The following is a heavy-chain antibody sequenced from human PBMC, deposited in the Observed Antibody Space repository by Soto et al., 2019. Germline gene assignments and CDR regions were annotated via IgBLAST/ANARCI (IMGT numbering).Heavy chain of an antibody. CDR3: ALAAAGTGLFDY. V-gene: IGHV4-59*01. Sequence: SETLSLTCTVSGGSISSYYWSWIRQPPGKGLEWIGYIYYSGSTNYNPSLKSRVTISVDTSKNQFSLKLSSVTAADTAVYYCALAAAGTGLFDYWGQGILVTVSS. CDR2: IYYSGST. D-gene: IGHD6-13*01. CDR1: GGSISSYY. J-gene: IGHJ4*02.